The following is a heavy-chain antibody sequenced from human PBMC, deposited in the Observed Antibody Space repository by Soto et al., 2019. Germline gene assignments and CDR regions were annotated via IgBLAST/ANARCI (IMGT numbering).Heavy chain of an antibody. CDR1: GHSLTSYW. J-gene: IGHJ5*02. CDR2: IDPSDSYT. V-gene: IGHV5-10-1*01. Sequence: PXDSLKVSWQPFGHSLTSYWISWVHQIPGKGLEWMGRIDPSDSYTNYSPSFQGHVTISVDRSIDTAYLQWSSLKASDTAIYYCARHPPFDPWGQRTRVTVPS. CDR3: ARHPPFDP.